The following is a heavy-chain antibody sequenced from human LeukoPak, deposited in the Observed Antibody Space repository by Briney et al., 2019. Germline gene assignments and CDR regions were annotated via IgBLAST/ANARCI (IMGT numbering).Heavy chain of an antibody. CDR2: INPNSGGT. CDR1: GYTFTGYY. V-gene: IGHV1-2*02. J-gene: IGHJ4*02. Sequence: GASVKVSCKASGYTFTGYYMHWVRQAPGQGLEWMGWINPNSGGTNYAQKFQGRVTMTRGTSISTAYMELSRLRSDDTAVYYCARDVVVAATPYYFDYWGQGTLVTVSS. D-gene: IGHD2-15*01. CDR3: ARDVVVAATPYYFDY.